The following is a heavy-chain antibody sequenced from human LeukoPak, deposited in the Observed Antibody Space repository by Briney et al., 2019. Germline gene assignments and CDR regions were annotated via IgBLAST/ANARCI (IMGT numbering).Heavy chain of an antibody. CDR2: IIPIFGTA. CDR3: ARAMGMATRRFDP. V-gene: IGHV1-69*13. CDR1: GGTFSSYA. J-gene: IGHJ5*02. Sequence: ASVKVSCKASGGTFSSYAISWVRQAPGQGLEWMGGIIPIFGTANYAQKFQGRVTITADESTSTAYMELSSLRSEDTAVYYCARAMGMATRRFDPWGQGTLVTVSS. D-gene: IGHD5-24*01.